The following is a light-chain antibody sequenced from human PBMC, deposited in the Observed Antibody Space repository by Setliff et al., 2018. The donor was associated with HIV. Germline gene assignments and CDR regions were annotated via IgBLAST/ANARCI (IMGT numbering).Light chain of an antibody. CDR2: SSN. Sequence: QSVLTQPPSTSGTPGQRVTISCSGSSSNIGINSVTWYQHLPGTAPKLLIYSSNQRPSGVPDRFSGSKSGTSASLAISGLHSEDEADYYCAAWDDGLNEPFGVFGTGTKVTVL. CDR3: AAWDDGLNEPFGV. V-gene: IGLV1-44*01. J-gene: IGLJ1*01. CDR1: SSNIGINS.